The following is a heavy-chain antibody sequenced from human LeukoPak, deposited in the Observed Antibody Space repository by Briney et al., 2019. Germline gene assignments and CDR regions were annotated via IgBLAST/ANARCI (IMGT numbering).Heavy chain of an antibody. V-gene: IGHV7-4-1*02. CDR3: ARVMPSSGYFYYYGMDV. CDR2: INTNTGNP. Sequence: ASVKVSCKASGYTFTSYAMNWVRQAPGQGLEWMGWINTNTGNPTYAQGFTGRFVFSLDTSVSTAYLQISSLKAEDTAVYYCARVMPSSGYFYYYGMDVWDQGTTVTVSS. CDR1: GYTFTSYA. J-gene: IGHJ6*02. D-gene: IGHD3-22*01.